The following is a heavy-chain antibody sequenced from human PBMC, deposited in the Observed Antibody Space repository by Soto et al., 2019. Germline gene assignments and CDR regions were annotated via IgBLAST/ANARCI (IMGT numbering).Heavy chain of an antibody. J-gene: IGHJ4*02. CDR3: ARLVDDYVWGTVFDY. CDR2: IIPIFGTA. Sequence: GASVKVSCKASGGTFSSYAISWVRQAPGQGLEWMGGIIPIFGTANYAQKFQGRVTITADESTSTAYMELSSLRSEDTAVYYCARLVDDYVWGTVFDYWGQGTPVTVSS. CDR1: GGTFSSYA. V-gene: IGHV1-69*13. D-gene: IGHD3-16*01.